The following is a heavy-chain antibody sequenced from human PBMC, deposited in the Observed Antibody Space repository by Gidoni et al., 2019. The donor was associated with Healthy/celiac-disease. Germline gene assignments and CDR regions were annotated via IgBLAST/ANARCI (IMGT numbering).Heavy chain of an antibody. CDR3: ARGALQCSTSCPGMDY. V-gene: IGHV3-48*01. Sequence: EVQLVESGGGLVQPGGSLRLSCAASGFTFSSYSMNWVRQAPGKGLEGVSYISSSSSTIYYADSVKGRFTISRDNAKNSLYLQMNSLRAEDTAVYYCARGALQCSTSCPGMDYWGQGTLVTVSS. J-gene: IGHJ4*02. D-gene: IGHD2-2*01. CDR1: GFTFSSYS. CDR2: ISSSSSTI.